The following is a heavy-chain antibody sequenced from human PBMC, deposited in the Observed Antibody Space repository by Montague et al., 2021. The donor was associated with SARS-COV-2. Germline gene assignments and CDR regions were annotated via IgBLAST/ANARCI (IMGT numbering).Heavy chain of an antibody. Sequence: SETLSLTCTVSGGSISSSSYYWGWIRQPPGKGLEWIGSIYYSGSTYYNPSLKSRVTISVDTSKNQFSLKLSSVTAVDTAVYYCARVISRQNNIVVVGLYYFDYWGQGTLVTVSS. V-gene: IGHV4-39*07. J-gene: IGHJ4*02. CDR3: ARVISRQNNIVVVGLYYFDY. CDR1: GGSISSSSYY. CDR2: IYYSGST. D-gene: IGHD2-15*01.